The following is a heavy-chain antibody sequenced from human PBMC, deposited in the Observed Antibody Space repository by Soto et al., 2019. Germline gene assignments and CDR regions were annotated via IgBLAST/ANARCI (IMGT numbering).Heavy chain of an antibody. V-gene: IGHV3-53*01. CDR1: GFTVSTNY. Sequence: EVQLVESGGGLIQPGGSLRLSCAASGFTVSTNYMSWVRQAPGKGLEWVSVIYSVGTTNYADSVKGRFTISRDTSKNTLFLPIKSLRTEDKAVFYCAKDYAMRGWFDPWGQGTLVTVSS. J-gene: IGHJ5*02. D-gene: IGHD2-2*01. CDR3: AKDYAMRGWFDP. CDR2: IYSVGTT.